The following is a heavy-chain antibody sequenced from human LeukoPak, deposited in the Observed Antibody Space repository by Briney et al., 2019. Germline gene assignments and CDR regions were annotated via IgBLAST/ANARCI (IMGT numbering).Heavy chain of an antibody. CDR2: IKQDGSEK. CDR1: GFTFSSYW. D-gene: IGHD3-16*02. Sequence: GGSLRLSCAASGFTFSSYWMSWVRQAPGKGLEWVANIKQDGSEKYYVDSVKGRFTISRDNAKNSLYLQMNSLRAEDTAVYYCARARYDYVWGSYRSYYFDYWGQGTLVTVSS. J-gene: IGHJ4*02. V-gene: IGHV3-7*01. CDR3: ARARYDYVWGSYRSYYFDY.